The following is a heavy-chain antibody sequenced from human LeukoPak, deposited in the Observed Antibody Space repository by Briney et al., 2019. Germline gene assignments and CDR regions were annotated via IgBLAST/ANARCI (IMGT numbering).Heavy chain of an antibody. CDR3: ARGRDGYIMLPDAFDI. V-gene: IGHV3-7*01. Sequence: PSETLSLTCTVSGGSISSSSYYWGWIRQPPGKGLEWVANIKQDGSEKYYVDSVKGRFTISRDNAKNSLYLQMNSLRAEDTAVYYCARGRDGYIMLPDAFDIWGQGTMVTVSS. CDR2: IKQDGSEK. D-gene: IGHD5-24*01. CDR1: GGSISSSSYY. J-gene: IGHJ3*02.